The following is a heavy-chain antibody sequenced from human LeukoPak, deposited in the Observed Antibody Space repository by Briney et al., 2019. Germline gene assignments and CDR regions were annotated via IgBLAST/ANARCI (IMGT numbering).Heavy chain of an antibody. CDR2: INHSGST. J-gene: IGHJ4*02. V-gene: IGHV4-34*01. CDR3: ASTGLRYFDWLKGYGY. Sequence: SETLSLTCAGYGGSFSGYYWSWIRQPPGKGLEWIGEINHSGSTNYNPSLKSRVTISVDTSKNQFSLKLSSVTAADTAVYYCASTGLRYFDWLKGYGYWGQGTLVTVSS. D-gene: IGHD3-9*01. CDR1: GGSFSGYY.